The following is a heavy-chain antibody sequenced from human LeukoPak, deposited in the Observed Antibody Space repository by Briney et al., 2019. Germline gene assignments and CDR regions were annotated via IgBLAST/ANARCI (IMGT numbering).Heavy chain of an antibody. CDR2: INPSSGGT. CDR1: GYTFTGYY. V-gene: IGHV1-2*02. CDR3: ARVPELGPIDY. D-gene: IGHD7-27*01. Sequence: ASVKVSCKASGYTFTGYYMHWVRQAPGQGLEWMGWINPSSGGTNYAQKFQGRVTMTRDTSISTAYMELSRLRSDDTAVYYCARVPELGPIDYWGQGTLVTVSS. J-gene: IGHJ4*02.